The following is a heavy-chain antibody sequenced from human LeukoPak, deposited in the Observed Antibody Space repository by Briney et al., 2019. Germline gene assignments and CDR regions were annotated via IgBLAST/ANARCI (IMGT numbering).Heavy chain of an antibody. Sequence: PGGSLRLSRAASGFTFSSYAMHWVRQAPGKGLEWVAVISYDGSNKYYADSVKGRFTISRDNSKNTLYLQMNSLRAEDTAVYYCARDIDSSGNTPFQHWGQGTLVTVSS. V-gene: IGHV3-30*01. CDR2: ISYDGSNK. CDR3: ARDIDSSGNTPFQH. CDR1: GFTFSSYA. J-gene: IGHJ1*01. D-gene: IGHD3-22*01.